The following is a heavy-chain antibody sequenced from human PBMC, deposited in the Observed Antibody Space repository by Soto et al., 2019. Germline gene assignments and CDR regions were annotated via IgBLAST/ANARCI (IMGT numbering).Heavy chain of an antibody. CDR2: ISANGQGI. D-gene: IGHD1-7*01. Sequence: GGSLRLSCAASGITFSTYALSWVRQAPGKGLEWVSAISANGQGIYYADSVRGRFTISRDNSKNTIFLHMDSLRAEDTAVYYCAKDRNYPRDQFHYWGQGTLVTVSS. CDR1: GITFSTYA. J-gene: IGHJ4*02. V-gene: IGHV3-23*01. CDR3: AKDRNYPRDQFHY.